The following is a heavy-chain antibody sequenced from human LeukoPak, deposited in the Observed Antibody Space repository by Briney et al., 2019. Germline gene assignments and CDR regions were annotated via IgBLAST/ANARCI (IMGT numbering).Heavy chain of an antibody. CDR2: IRYDGSNK. D-gene: IGHD1-26*01. J-gene: IGHJ4*02. V-gene: IGHV3-30*02. CDR3: ARDVVGSLDY. CDR1: GFTFSSYG. Sequence: AGGSLRLSCAASGFTFSSYGMHWVRQAPGKGLEWVAFIRYDGSNKYYADSVKGRFTISRDNSKNTLYLQMNSLRAEDTAVYYCARDVVGSLDYWGQGTLVTVSS.